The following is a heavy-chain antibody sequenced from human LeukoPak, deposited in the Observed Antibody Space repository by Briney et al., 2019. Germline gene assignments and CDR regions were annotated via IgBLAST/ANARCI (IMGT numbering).Heavy chain of an antibody. Sequence: ASVTVSCKASGYTFTSYYMHWVRQAPGQGLEWMGIINPSGGSTSYAQKFQGRVTMTRDMSTSTVYMELSSLRSEDTAVYYCARVDGSGGYFDYWGQGTLVTVSS. J-gene: IGHJ4*02. V-gene: IGHV1-46*01. CDR1: GYTFTSYY. CDR3: ARVDGSGGYFDY. D-gene: IGHD3-10*01. CDR2: INPSGGST.